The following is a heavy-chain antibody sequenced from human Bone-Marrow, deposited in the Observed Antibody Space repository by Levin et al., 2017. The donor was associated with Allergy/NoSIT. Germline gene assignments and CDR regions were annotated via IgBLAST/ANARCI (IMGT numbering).Heavy chain of an antibody. CDR2: MNPNSGNT. Sequence: GASVKVSCKASGYTFTSYDINWVRQATGQGLEWMGWMNPNSGNTGSAQKFQGRVTMTRNTSISTAYMEVSSLRSEDTAVYYCARAASDRKYYDSWIGFYSHYDALDVWGQGTTVTVS. D-gene: IGHD3-3*01. V-gene: IGHV1-8*01. J-gene: IGHJ6*02. CDR1: GYTFTSYD. CDR3: ARAASDRKYYDSWIGFYSHYDALDV.